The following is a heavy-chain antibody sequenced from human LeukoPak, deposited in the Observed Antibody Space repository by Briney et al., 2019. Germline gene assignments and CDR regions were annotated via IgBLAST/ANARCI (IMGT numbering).Heavy chain of an antibody. D-gene: IGHD2-2*01. CDR3: ARHKGLSVVVPAAIVDY. J-gene: IGHJ4*02. V-gene: IGHV5-51*01. Sequence: GESLKISCKGSGYNFSNYWIGWVRQMPGKGLEWMGIIYPGDSDTRYSPSFQGQVTISADKSISTAYLQWSSLKASDTAMYYCARHKGLSVVVPAAIVDYWGQGTLVTVSS. CDR1: GYNFSNYW. CDR2: IYPGDSDT.